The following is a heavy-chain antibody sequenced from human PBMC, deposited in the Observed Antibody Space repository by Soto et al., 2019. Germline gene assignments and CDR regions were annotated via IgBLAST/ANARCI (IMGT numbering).Heavy chain of an antibody. CDR2: ISGGGGTT. D-gene: IGHD6-6*01. J-gene: IGHJ1*01. Sequence: PGKGLEWVSAISGGGGTTYYADSVKGRSTIYSDNSKNTVYLQMNSLRAEDTAVYYCAIEFFSSCGQWHSYFQ. CDR3: AIEFFSSCGQWHSYFQ. V-gene: IGHV3-23*01.